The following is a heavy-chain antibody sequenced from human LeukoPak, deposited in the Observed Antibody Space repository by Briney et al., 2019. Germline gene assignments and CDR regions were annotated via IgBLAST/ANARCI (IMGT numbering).Heavy chain of an antibody. J-gene: IGHJ4*02. CDR3: ARDSIADCGGDCPSIDY. CDR2: IFHTGNT. V-gene: IGHV4-38-2*02. CDR1: GYSVSSGYY. D-gene: IGHD2-21*02. Sequence: SETLSLTCTVSGYSVSSGYYWGWIRQPPGKGLEWIGNIFHTGNTYYNPSLKSRVIISIDTSKNQFSLKLRSVTAADTAVYYCARDSIADCGGDCPSIDYWGQGTLVTVSS.